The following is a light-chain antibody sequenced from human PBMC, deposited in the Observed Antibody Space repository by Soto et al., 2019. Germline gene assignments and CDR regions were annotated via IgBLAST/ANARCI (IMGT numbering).Light chain of an antibody. J-gene: IGKJ1*01. CDR1: QSVSNY. V-gene: IGKV3-20*01. CDR3: HRYGGSPQT. CDR2: GAS. Sequence: EIVLTQSPGTLSLSPGERATLSCRASQSVSNYLAWYQRKPGQAPRLLIYGASSRATGIPDRFSGSGSGTDFTLTIRRLELEDFAVYYCHRYGGSPQTFGKGTKVDIK.